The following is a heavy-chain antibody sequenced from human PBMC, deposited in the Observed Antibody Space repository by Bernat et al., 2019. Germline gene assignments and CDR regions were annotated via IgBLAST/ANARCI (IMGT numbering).Heavy chain of an antibody. V-gene: IGHV3-21*01. J-gene: IGHJ4*02. CDR2: ISSSSSYI. D-gene: IGHD2-21*01. CDR1: GFTFSSYS. CDR3: VSGGLAVVNRIDY. Sequence: EVQLVESGGGLVKPGGSLRLSCAASGFTFSSYSMNWVRQAPGKGLEWVSSISSSSSYIYYADSVKGRFTISRDNAKNSLYLQMNSLRAEDTAVYYCVSGGLAVVNRIDYWGQGTLVTVSS.